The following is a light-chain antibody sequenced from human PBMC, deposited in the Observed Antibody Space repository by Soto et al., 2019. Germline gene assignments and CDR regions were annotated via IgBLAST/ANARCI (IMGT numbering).Light chain of an antibody. J-gene: IGKJ3*01. V-gene: IGKV3-20*01. CDR2: GAS. CDR1: QSVLSN. Sequence: EIVMTQSPGTLSVSPGERATLSCXASQSVLSNLAWYQQKPGQAPRLLIYGASTRATGIPDRFSGSGSGTDFTLTISRLEPEDFTVYYCQQYGTLPTTFGPGTKVDI. CDR3: QQYGTLPTT.